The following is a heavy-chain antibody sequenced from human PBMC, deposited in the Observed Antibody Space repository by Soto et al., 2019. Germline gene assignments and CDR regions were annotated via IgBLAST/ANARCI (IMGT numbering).Heavy chain of an antibody. CDR3: ARARRVGDYSAYYYYYMDV. CDR1: GFTFSSYW. D-gene: IGHD4-17*01. J-gene: IGHJ6*03. V-gene: IGHV3-7*01. CDR2: IKQDGSEK. Sequence: EVQLVESGGGLVQPGGSLRLSCAASGFTFSSYWMSWVRQAPGKGLEWVANIKQDGSEKYYVDSVKGRFTISRDNAKNSLYLQMNSLRAEDTAVYYCARARRVGDYSAYYYYYMDVWGKGTTVTVSS.